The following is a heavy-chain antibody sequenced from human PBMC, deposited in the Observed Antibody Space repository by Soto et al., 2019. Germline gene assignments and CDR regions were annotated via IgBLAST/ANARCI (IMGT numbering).Heavy chain of an antibody. CDR1: GYTFTGYY. V-gene: IGHV1-2*02. CDR2: INPNSGGT. J-gene: IGHJ6*02. CDR3: AAHGSGSYYYYYGMDV. Sequence: ASVKFSCKASGYTFTGYYMHWVRQGPGQGLEWMGWINPNSGGTNYAQKFQGRVTMTRDTSISTAYMELSRLRSDDTAVYYCAAHGSGSYYYYYGMDVWGQGTTVTLSS. D-gene: IGHD3-10*01.